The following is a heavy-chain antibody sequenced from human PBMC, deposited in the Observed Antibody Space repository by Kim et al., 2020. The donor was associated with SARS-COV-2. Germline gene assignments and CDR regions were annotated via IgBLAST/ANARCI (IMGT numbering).Heavy chain of an antibody. Sequence: SQTLSLTCAISGDSVSSNSAAWNWIRQSPSRGLEWLGRTYYRSKWYNDYAVSVKSRITINPDTSKNQFSLQLNSVTPEDTAVYYCARVGGDLPLVYYYGMDVWGQGTTVTVSS. V-gene: IGHV6-1*01. CDR3: ARVGGDLPLVYYYGMDV. CDR1: GDSVSSNSAA. J-gene: IGHJ6*02. D-gene: IGHD2-21*01. CDR2: TYYRSKWYN.